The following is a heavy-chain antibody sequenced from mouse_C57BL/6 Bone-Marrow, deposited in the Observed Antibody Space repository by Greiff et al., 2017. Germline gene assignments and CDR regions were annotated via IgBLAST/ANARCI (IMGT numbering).Heavy chain of an antibody. CDR1: GYTFTSYG. V-gene: IGHV1-81*01. CDR2: IYPRSGNT. CDR3: ARGGRFFLLEAY. Sequence: QVHVKQSGAELARPGASVKLSCKASGYTFTSYGISCVKQRTGQGLEWIGEIYPRSGNTYYNEKFKGKATLTADKSSSTAYMELRSLTSEDSAVYFCARGGRFFLLEAYWGQGTLVTVSA. D-gene: IGHD1-1*01. J-gene: IGHJ3*01.